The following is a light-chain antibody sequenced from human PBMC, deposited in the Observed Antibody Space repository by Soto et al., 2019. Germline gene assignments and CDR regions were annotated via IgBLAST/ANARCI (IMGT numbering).Light chain of an antibody. CDR3: SSWTSSTTMI. J-gene: IGLJ2*01. CDR1: RSDIGAYDF. V-gene: IGLV2-14*03. CDR2: DVN. Sequence: QSVLTQPPSASGSPGQAITISCTGTRSDIGAYDFVSWYHQHPGEVPKLILYDVNVRPSGVSDRFSGSKSGNTASLTISGLQAEDEADYYCSSWTSSTTMIFGGGTKLTVL.